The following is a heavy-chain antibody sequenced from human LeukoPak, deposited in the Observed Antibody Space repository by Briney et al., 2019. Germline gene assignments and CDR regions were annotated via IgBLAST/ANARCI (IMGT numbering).Heavy chain of an antibody. V-gene: IGHV4-38-2*02. CDR1: GYSISSGYY. CDR3: ARAYYYGSGSYAFDI. Sequence: SETLSLTCTVSGYSISSGYYWGWIRQPPGKGLEWIGSIYHSGSTYYNPSLKSRVTISVDTSKNQFSLKLSSVTAADTAVYYCARAYYYGSGSYAFDIWGQGTMVTVSS. J-gene: IGHJ3*02. D-gene: IGHD3-10*01. CDR2: IYHSGST.